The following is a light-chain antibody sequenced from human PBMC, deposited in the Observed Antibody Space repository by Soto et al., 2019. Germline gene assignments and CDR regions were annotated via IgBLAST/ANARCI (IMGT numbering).Light chain of an antibody. Sequence: EIVLTQSPASLSLSPGERATLSCRASQSVDSFLAWYQQKPGRTPRLLIYDTSNRATGIPARFSGSGSGTDFTLTISRLESEDFAVYYCQVRTDWTPFKYTFGQGTKLEVK. V-gene: IGKV3-11*01. CDR1: QSVDSF. J-gene: IGKJ2*01. CDR2: DTS. CDR3: QVRTDWTPFKYT.